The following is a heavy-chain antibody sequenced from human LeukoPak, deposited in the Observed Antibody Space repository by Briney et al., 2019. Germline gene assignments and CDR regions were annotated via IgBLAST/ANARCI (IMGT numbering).Heavy chain of an antibody. V-gene: IGHV3-66*01. CDR1: GFTFSRFA. J-gene: IGHJ4*02. Sequence: GGSLRLSCAASGFTFSRFAMCWVRQAPGKGLEWVSGLYSGGSTYYADSVKGRFTISRDSSKNTLYLQMNSLRADDTAVYYCARGLAPMFDYWGQGTLVTVSS. CDR3: ARGLAPMFDY. CDR2: LYSGGST.